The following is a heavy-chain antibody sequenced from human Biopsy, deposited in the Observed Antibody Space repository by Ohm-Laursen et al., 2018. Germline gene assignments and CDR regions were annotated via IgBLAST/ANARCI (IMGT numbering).Heavy chain of an antibody. J-gene: IGHJ4*02. Sequence: SETLSLTCTVSGDSLSGDNYYWDWIRQPPGKGLEWIGRIDYGGSTKYNPSLKSRVTMSVDTSKNQFSLRLNSVTAADTAVYYCARYGRREQTGGGFDYWGQGTLVTVSS. CDR3: ARYGRREQTGGGFDY. D-gene: IGHD3-9*01. V-gene: IGHV4-39*01. CDR2: IDYGGST. CDR1: GDSLSGDNYY.